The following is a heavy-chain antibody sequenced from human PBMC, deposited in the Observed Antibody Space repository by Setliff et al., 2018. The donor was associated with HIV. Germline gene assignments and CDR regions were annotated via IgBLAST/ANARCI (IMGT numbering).Heavy chain of an antibody. CDR2: IYHSGST. CDR3: ARSYCGADCSLVADTNWFDP. V-gene: IGHV4-38-2*01. J-gene: IGHJ5*02. Sequence: SETLSLTCAVSGYSISSGYYWGWIRQPPGKGLEWIGSIYHSGSTYYNPSLKSRLTISLDTSKNQLSLKLSSVTAADSAMCYCARSYCGADCSLVADTNWFDPWGQGTLVTVSS. D-gene: IGHD2-21*01. CDR1: GYSISSGYY.